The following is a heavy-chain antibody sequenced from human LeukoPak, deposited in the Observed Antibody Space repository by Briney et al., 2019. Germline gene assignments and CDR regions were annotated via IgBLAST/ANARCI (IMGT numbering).Heavy chain of an antibody. CDR2: IIPIFGTA. CDR3: ATDGPTAYYDILTGYSGANYYYMDV. Sequence: SVKVSCKASGGTFSSYAISWVRQAPGQGLEWMGGIIPIFGTANYAQKFQGGVTITADESTSTAYMELSSLRSEDTAVYYCATDGPTAYYDILTGYSGANYYYMDVWGKGTTVTISS. CDR1: GGTFSSYA. V-gene: IGHV1-69*13. J-gene: IGHJ6*03. D-gene: IGHD3-9*01.